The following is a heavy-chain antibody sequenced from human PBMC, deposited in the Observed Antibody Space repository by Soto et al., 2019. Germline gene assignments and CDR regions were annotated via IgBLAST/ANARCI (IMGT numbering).Heavy chain of an antibody. Sequence: SETLSLTCAVYGGSFSGYFWNWIRQTPGKGLEWIGKVNHNGRNNYNPSLKSRVTISLDMSKNQISLKLTSVTAADTAVYYCARARDYYGSGSYYNYWGQGTLVTVSS. CDR2: VNHNGRN. V-gene: IGHV4-34*01. J-gene: IGHJ4*02. CDR1: GGSFSGYF. CDR3: ARARDYYGSGSYYNY. D-gene: IGHD3-10*01.